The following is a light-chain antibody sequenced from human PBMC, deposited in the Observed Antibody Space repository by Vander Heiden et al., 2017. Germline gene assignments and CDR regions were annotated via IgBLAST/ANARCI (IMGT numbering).Light chain of an antibody. CDR3: QVWDSDNDHVV. Sequence: SYMLTQPPSVSVPPRQTARITCGGNNIGRKSVHWHQQKPGQAPVLVVYDDSDRPSGIPERFSGSNSGNTATLTISRVEAGDEADYYCQVWDSDNDHVVFGGGTKLTVL. V-gene: IGLV3-21*02. CDR2: DDS. J-gene: IGLJ2*01. CDR1: NIGRKS.